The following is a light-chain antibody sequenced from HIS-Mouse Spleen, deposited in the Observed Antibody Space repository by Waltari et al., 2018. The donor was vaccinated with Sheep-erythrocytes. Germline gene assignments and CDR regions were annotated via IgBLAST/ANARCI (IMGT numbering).Light chain of an antibody. CDR2: EVS. CDR3: SSYTSSSTWV. Sequence: QSALTQPASVSGSPGQSITISCTGTSSDVGGYNYVSWYQQHPGKAPKLMIYEVSNRPSGVSNRFSASQSRHTASLTISWLQAEYEADYYCSSYTSSSTWVFGGGTTLTVL. CDR1: SSDVGGYNY. V-gene: IGLV2-14*01. J-gene: IGLJ3*02.